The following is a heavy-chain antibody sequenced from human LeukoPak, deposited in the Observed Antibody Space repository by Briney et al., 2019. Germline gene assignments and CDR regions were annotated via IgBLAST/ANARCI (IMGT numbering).Heavy chain of an antibody. CDR1: GFTFSSYW. CDR3: ARDSDDYYGSGSECDY. J-gene: IGHJ4*02. Sequence: GGPLRLSCAASGFTFSSYWMSWVRQAPGKGLEWVANIKQDGSEKYYVDSVKGRFTISRDNSKNTLYLQMNSLRAEDTAVYYCARDSDDYYGSGSECDYWGQGTLVTVSS. CDR2: IKQDGSEK. V-gene: IGHV3-7*01. D-gene: IGHD3-10*01.